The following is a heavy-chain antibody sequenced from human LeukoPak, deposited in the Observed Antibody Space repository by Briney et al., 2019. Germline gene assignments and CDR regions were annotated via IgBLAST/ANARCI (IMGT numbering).Heavy chain of an antibody. D-gene: IGHD3-10*01. CDR2: IIPIFGTA. CDR3: ARDLGYRSGSYSRYYYYYGMDV. J-gene: IGHJ6*02. Sequence: SVKVSCKASGGTFSSYAISWVRQAPGQGLEWMGGIIPIFGTANYAQKFQGRVTITADESTSTAYMELSSLRSEDTAVYYCARDLGYRSGSYSRYYYYYGMDVWGQGTTVTVSS. V-gene: IGHV1-69*13. CDR1: GGTFSSYA.